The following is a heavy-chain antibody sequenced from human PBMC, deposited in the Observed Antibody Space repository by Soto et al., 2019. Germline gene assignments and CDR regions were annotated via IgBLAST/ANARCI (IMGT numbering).Heavy chain of an antibody. V-gene: IGHV4-30-4*02. D-gene: IGHD2-2*01. CDR2: IYYDGSR. CDR1: KISITTVLDY. Sequence: TSDTQSVPCTVLKISITTVLDYRGWIRQPPGKGLEWIGYIYYDGSRYYNRSLKTPVDMSIASSQNQFSLRLDSVTGADTAGYYCVRGTNCKTTSTCYRYFDFWGRGTLVTVSS. CDR3: VRGTNCKTTSTCYRYFDF. J-gene: IGHJ4*01.